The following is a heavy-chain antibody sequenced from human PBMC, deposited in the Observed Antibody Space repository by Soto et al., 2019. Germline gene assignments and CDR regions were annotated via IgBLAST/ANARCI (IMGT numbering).Heavy chain of an antibody. V-gene: IGHV2-26*01. J-gene: IGHJ6*02. CDR3: ARMVRDSSGWKGMDV. CDR2: IFSNDEK. D-gene: IGHD6-19*01. CDR1: GFSLSNARMG. Sequence: QVTLKESGPVLVKPTETLTLTCTVSGFSLSNARMGVSWIRQPPGKALQWLAHIFSNDEKSYSTSLKSRLTISKDTSKSQVVLTMTNMDPVDTATYYCARMVRDSSGWKGMDVWGQGPTVTVSS.